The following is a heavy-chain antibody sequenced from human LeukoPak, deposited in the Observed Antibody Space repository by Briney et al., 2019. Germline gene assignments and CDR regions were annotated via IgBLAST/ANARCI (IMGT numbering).Heavy chain of an antibody. D-gene: IGHD3-3*01. CDR1: GGSISSGSYY. J-gene: IGHJ6*03. Sequence: SETLSLTCTVSGGSISSGSYYWSWIRQPAGKGLEWIGRIYTSGSTNYNPSLKSRVTISVDTSKNQFSLKLSSVTAADTAVYYCARVRFLEWSQNRYYYYYMDVWGKGTTVTVSS. CDR2: IYTSGST. CDR3: ARVRFLEWSQNRYYYYYMDV. V-gene: IGHV4-61*02.